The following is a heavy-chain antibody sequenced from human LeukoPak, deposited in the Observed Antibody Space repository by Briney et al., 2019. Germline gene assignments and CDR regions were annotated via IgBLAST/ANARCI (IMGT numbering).Heavy chain of an antibody. D-gene: IGHD6-13*01. CDR1: GGSISSSSYY. Sequence: SETLSLTYTVSGGSISSSSYYWGWIRQPPGKGLEWIGSIYYSGSTYYNPSLKSRVTISVDTSKNQFSLKLSSVTAADTAVYYCTHSSSWYWFDYWGQGTLVTVSS. CDR2: IYYSGST. V-gene: IGHV4-39*01. CDR3: THSSSWYWFDY. J-gene: IGHJ4*02.